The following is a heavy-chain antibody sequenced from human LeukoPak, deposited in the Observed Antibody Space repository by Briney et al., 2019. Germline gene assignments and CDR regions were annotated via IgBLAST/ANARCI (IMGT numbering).Heavy chain of an antibody. CDR3: ARTTEDCSSTSCYQYWFDP. CDR1: GGSFSNNY. V-gene: IGHV4-34*01. D-gene: IGHD2-2*01. J-gene: IGHJ5*02. CDR2: INHSGST. Sequence: PSETLSLTCAVYGGSFSNNYWSWIRQPPGKGLEWIGEINHSGSTNYNPSLTSRVTISVDTSKNQISLKVRSAPAADTAVYYCARTTEDCSSTSCYQYWFDPWGQGTLVTVSS.